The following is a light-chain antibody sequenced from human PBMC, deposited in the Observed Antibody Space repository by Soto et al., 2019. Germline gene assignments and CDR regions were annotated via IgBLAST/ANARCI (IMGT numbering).Light chain of an antibody. V-gene: IGLV2-23*02. CDR3: CSSGGSPTYV. CDR1: SSNVGSYKL. Sequence: QSGLTQPASVSGSPGQSITISCTGTSSNVGSYKLVSWYQQHPGKAPKLMIFEVNKRPSGVSNRFSGSKSGNTASLTISGLKVEDEADYYCCSSGGSPTYVFGTGTKVTVX. J-gene: IGLJ1*01. CDR2: EVN.